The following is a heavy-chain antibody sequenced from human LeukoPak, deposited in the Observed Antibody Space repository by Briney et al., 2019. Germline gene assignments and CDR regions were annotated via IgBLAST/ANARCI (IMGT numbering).Heavy chain of an antibody. J-gene: IGHJ4*02. CDR2: IYYSGSA. Sequence: SETLSLTCTVSCGSIISYFWRWIRQPPGKGLEWIGYIYYSGSANYNPSLKSRVTISVDTSKNQFSLNLRSVTAADTAVYYCAREKSHHLAVDYCGQGTLVTVSS. CDR3: AREKSHHLAVDY. CDR1: CGSIISYF. V-gene: IGHV4-59*12. D-gene: IGHD1-14*01.